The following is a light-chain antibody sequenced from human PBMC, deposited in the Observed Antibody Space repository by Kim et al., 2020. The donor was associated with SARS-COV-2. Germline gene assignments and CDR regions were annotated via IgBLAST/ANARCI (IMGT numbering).Light chain of an antibody. CDR1: QNIFFSSNDKNF. CDR3: QQYFDTPPT. CDR2: WSS. J-gene: IGKJ2*01. V-gene: IGKV4-1*01. Sequence: RATINYKSTQNIFFSSNDKNFLTCYQQKPGRPPKVLIYWSSIRETGVPARFIGGGSAADFFPTTSSLQAEDVAVYYCQQYFDTPPTFGQGTKLEI.